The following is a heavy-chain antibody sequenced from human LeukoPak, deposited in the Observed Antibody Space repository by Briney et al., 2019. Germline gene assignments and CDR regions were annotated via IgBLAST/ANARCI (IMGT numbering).Heavy chain of an antibody. J-gene: IGHJ4*02. Sequence: ASVKVSCKASGYIFTGYYIHWVRQAPGQGLEWMGWINPNSGGTNYAQKFQGRVTMARDTPISTAYMELSRLRSDDTAIYYCARNYGSGSVVYFDYWGQGTLVTVSS. D-gene: IGHD3-10*01. CDR1: GYIFTGYY. CDR2: INPNSGGT. CDR3: ARNYGSGSVVYFDY. V-gene: IGHV1-2*02.